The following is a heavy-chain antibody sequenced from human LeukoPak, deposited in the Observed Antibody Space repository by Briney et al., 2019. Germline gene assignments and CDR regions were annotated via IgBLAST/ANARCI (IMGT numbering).Heavy chain of an antibody. CDR1: GFTFSSYG. J-gene: IGHJ4*02. V-gene: IGHV3-30*18. Sequence: RGSLRLSCAASGFTFSSYGMHWVRQAPGKGLEWVAVISYDGSNKYYADSVKGRFTISRDNSKNTLYLQMNSLRAEDTAVYYCAKKACSSTSCYPDWENYFDYWGQGTLVTVSS. CDR3: AKKACSSTSCYPDWENYFDY. CDR2: ISYDGSNK. D-gene: IGHD2-2*01.